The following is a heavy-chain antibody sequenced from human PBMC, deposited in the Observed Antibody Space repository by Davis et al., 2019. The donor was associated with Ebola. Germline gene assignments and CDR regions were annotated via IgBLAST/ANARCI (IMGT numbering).Heavy chain of an antibody. J-gene: IGHJ6*02. D-gene: IGHD4-17*01. Sequence: PGGSLRLSCAASGFTVSSNYMSWVRQAPGKGLEWVSVIYSGGSTYYADSVKGRFTISRDNSKNTLYLQMNSLRAEDTAVYYCARGGDYGDYYYYYGMDVWGQGTTVTVSS. CDR3: ARGGDYGDYYYYYGMDV. V-gene: IGHV3-53*01. CDR2: IYSGGST. CDR1: GFTVSSNY.